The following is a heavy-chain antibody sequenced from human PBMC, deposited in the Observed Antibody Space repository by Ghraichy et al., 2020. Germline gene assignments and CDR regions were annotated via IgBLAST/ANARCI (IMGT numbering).Heavy chain of an antibody. CDR2: INHSGST. Sequence: SETPSLTCAVYGGSFSGYYWSWIRQPPGKGLEWIGEINHSGSTNYNPSLKSRVTISVDTSKNQFSLKLSSVTAADTTVYYCARGVGLVAVPAAIGYYYYGMDVWGQGTTVTVSS. D-gene: IGHD2-2*01. J-gene: IGHJ6*02. V-gene: IGHV4-34*01. CDR3: ARGVGLVAVPAAIGYYYYGMDV. CDR1: GGSFSGYY.